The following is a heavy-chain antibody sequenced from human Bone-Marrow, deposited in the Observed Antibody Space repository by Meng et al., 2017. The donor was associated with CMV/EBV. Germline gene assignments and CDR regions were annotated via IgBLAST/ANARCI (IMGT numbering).Heavy chain of an antibody. CDR3: ARDSLNYYDSSGYYYEPNAFDI. Sequence: GGSLRLSCAASGFTFSSYSMNWVRQAPGKGLEWVSSISSSSSYIYYADSVKGRFTISRDNANNSLYLQMNSLRAEETAVYYCARDSLNYYDSSGYYYEPNAFDIWGQGTMVTLAS. V-gene: IGHV3-21*01. CDR2: ISSSSSYI. D-gene: IGHD3-22*01. CDR1: GFTFSSYS. J-gene: IGHJ3*02.